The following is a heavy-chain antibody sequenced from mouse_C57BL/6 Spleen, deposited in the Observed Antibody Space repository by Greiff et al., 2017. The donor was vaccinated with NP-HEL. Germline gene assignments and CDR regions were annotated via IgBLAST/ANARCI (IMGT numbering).Heavy chain of an antibody. V-gene: IGHV14-2*01. CDR2: IDPEDGEP. CDR3: ASGSYGSSVMDY. CDR1: GFNIKDYY. D-gene: IGHD1-1*01. Sequence: VQLKESGAELVKPGASVKLSCTASGFNIKDYYMHWVKQRTEQGLEWIGRIDPEDGEPKYAPKFQGKATITADTSSNTAYLQLSSLTSEDTAVYYCASGSYGSSVMDYWGQGTSVTVSS. J-gene: IGHJ4*01.